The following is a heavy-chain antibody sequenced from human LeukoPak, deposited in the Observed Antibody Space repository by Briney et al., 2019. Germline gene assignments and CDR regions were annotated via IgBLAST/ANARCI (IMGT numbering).Heavy chain of an antibody. V-gene: IGHV3-53*01. J-gene: IGHJ6*02. Sequence: GGSLRLSCAASGFTVSSNYMSWVRQAPGKGLEWVSVIYSGGSTYYADSVKGRFTISRDNSKNTLYLQMNSLRAEDTAVYYCARVCGGDCYHYYYYGMDVWGQGTTVTVSS. CDR1: GFTVSSNY. CDR2: IYSGGST. CDR3: ARVCGGDCYHYYYYGMDV. D-gene: IGHD2-21*02.